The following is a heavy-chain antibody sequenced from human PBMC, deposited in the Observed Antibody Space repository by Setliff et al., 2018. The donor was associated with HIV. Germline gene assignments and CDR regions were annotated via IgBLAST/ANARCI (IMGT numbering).Heavy chain of an antibody. J-gene: IGHJ4*02. CDR2: TNPNSGGT. Sequence: ASVKVSCKASGYTFTGYYMHWVRQAPGQGLEWVRWTNPNSGGTNYAQKFQGRVTMTRDTSISTAYMELSRLRSDDTAVYYCATTAAAESGRLGYWGQGTLVTVSS. V-gene: IGHV1-2*02. CDR3: ATTAAAESGRLGY. D-gene: IGHD6-13*01. CDR1: GYTFTGYY.